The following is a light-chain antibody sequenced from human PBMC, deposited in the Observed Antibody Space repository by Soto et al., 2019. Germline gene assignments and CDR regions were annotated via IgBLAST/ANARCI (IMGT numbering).Light chain of an antibody. CDR3: AAWDDNLNGVI. CDR1: SSNIGSNT. V-gene: IGLV1-44*01. CDR2: SNN. Sequence: QSVLTQPPSASGTRGQRVTISCSGSSSNIGSNTVNWYQQLPGTAPKLLIFSNNQRPSGVPDRFSGSKSGTSASLAISGLQSEDEADYYCAAWDDNLNGVIFGGGTQLTVL. J-gene: IGLJ2*01.